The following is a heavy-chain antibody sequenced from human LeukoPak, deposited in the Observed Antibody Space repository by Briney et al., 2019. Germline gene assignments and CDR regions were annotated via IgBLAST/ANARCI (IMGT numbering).Heavy chain of an antibody. D-gene: IGHD3-22*01. Sequence: SETLSLTCAVYGGSFSGYYWSWIRQPPGKGLEWIGEINHSGSTSYNPSLKSRVTISVDTSKNQFSLKLSSVTAADTAVYYCASGSGYYYVGYWGQGTLVTVSS. CDR1: GGSFSGYY. J-gene: IGHJ4*02. V-gene: IGHV4-34*01. CDR2: INHSGST. CDR3: ASGSGYYYVGY.